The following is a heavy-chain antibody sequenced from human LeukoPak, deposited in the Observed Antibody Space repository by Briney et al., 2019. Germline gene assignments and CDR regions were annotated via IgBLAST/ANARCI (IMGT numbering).Heavy chain of an antibody. J-gene: IGHJ4*02. CDR2: ISGSAHDV. CDR1: GFTFSDFY. CDR3: SRDPRHNDY. V-gene: IGHV3-11*01. Sequence: AGGSLRLSCAASGFTFSDFYMTWIRQAPGKGLELLSYISGSAHDVNYIDSVRGRFTISRDNAKNSLYLHMNSLTAEDTAVYYCSRDPRHNDYWGQGTLVTVSS.